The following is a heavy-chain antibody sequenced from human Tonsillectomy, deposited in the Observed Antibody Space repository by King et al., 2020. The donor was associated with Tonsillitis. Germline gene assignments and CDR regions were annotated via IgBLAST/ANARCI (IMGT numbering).Heavy chain of an antibody. CDR2: IYYSGKT. CDR3: ARDPGYSRGFDP. Sequence: QLQESGPGLVKPSETLSLTCIVSGGSISDTSYHLVWLRQPPGKGLEWIGSIYYSGKTYYNSSLKSRVTILVDTSKNQFSLKLSSVTAADTAVYYCARDPGYSRGFDPWGQGTLVTVSS. CDR1: GGSISDTSYH. D-gene: IGHD3-22*01. V-gene: IGHV4-39*07. J-gene: IGHJ5*02.